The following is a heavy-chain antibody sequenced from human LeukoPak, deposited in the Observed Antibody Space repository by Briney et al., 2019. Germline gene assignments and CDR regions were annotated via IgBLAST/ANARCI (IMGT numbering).Heavy chain of an antibody. V-gene: IGHV3-66*02. CDR2: IYSGGST. D-gene: IGHD6-13*01. Sequence: PGGSLRLSCAASGFTVSSNYMSWVRQAPGKGLEWVSVIYSGGSTYYADSVKGRFTISRDNSKNTLYLQTNSLRAEDTAVYYCAREVAAAGTYFDYWGQGTLVTVSS. CDR3: AREVAAAGTYFDY. CDR1: GFTVSSNY. J-gene: IGHJ4*02.